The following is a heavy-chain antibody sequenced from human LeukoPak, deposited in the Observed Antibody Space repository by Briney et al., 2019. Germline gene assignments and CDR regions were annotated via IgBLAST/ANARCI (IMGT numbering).Heavy chain of an antibody. V-gene: IGHV4-30-2*01. D-gene: IGHD2-2*01. CDR3: ARQEGLYCSSTSCYQGWFDP. Sequence: SETLSLTCTVFGDSVSSSNYYWAWFRQPPGKGLEWIGYIYHSGSTYYNPSLKSRVTISVDRSKNQFSLKLSSVTAADTAVYYCARQEGLYCSSTSCYQGWFDPWGQGTLVTVSS. CDR2: IYHSGST. J-gene: IGHJ5*02. CDR1: GDSVSSSNYY.